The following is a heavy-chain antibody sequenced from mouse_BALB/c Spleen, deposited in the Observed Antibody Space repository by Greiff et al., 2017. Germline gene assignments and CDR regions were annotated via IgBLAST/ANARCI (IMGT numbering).Heavy chain of an antibody. Sequence: VQLVESGAELVRPGTSVKVSCKASGYAFTNYLIEWVKQRPGQGLEWIGVINPGSGGTNYNEKFKGKATLTADKSSSTAYMQLSSLTSDDSAVYFCARSQRVDYAMDYWGQGTSVTVSS. J-gene: IGHJ4*01. V-gene: IGHV1-54*01. D-gene: IGHD1-1*01. CDR2: INPGSGGT. CDR1: GYAFTNYL. CDR3: ARSQRVDYAMDY.